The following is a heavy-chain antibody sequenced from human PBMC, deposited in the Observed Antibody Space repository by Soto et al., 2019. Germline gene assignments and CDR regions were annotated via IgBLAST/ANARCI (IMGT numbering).Heavy chain of an antibody. Sequence: SETMSLTCVVSGGPVSGDDLYWSWIRHLPGKGLEWIANVYHTGTTYYNPSLKSRVSMSADTSQNQFSLILASVTAADTAVYYSARALVTDYNSRDYHYYGAMEVWGQWTLVT. J-gene: IGHJ6*02. CDR1: GGPVSGDDLY. V-gene: IGHV4-31*02. D-gene: IGHD3-22*01. CDR2: VYHTGTT. CDR3: ARALVTDYNSRDYHYYGAMEV.